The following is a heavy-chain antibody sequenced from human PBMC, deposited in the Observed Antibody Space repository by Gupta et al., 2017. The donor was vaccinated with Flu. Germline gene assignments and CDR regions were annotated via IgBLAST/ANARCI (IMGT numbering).Heavy chain of an antibody. CDR2: ISGSGGST. D-gene: IGHD2-2*01. CDR3: AKGYCSSTSCYPFYFDY. CDR1: GFTFRRYA. Sequence: EVQLLESGGGLVQPGGSLRLSCAASGFTFRRYAMSWVRQAPGKGLEWVSAISGSGGSTYYADSVKGRFTISRDNSKNTLYLQMNSLRAEDTAVYYCAKGYCSSTSCYPFYFDYWGQGTLVTVSS. V-gene: IGHV3-23*01. J-gene: IGHJ4*02.